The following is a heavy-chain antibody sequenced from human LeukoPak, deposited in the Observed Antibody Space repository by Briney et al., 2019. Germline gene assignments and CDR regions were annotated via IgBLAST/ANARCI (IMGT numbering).Heavy chain of an antibody. V-gene: IGHV3-7*01. CDR3: ARSGVVEPPAPVRFDP. CDR1: GFTFRNYW. CDR2: IKQDGSEE. J-gene: IGHJ5*02. Sequence: GGSLRLSCAASGFTFRNYWMSWVRQAPGKGLEWVANIKQDGSEENYVDSVKGRFSISRDNAKNSLYLQMNSLRAEDSAVYYCARSGVVEPPAPVRFDPWGHGTPVTVSS. D-gene: IGHD2-8*02.